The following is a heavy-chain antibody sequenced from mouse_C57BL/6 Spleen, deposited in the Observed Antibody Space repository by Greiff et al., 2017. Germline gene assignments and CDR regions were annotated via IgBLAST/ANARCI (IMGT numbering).Heavy chain of an antibody. V-gene: IGHV1-81*01. D-gene: IGHD1-1*01. CDR2: IYPRSGNT. CDR1: GYTFTSYG. J-gene: IGHJ4*01. Sequence: QVQLKQSGAELARPGASVKLSCKASGYTFTSYGISWVKQRTGQGLEWIGEIYPRSGNTYYNEKFKGKATLTADKSSSTAYMELRSLTSEDSAVYFCARSTYGSSYEDAMDYWGQGTSVTVSS. CDR3: ARSTYGSSYEDAMDY.